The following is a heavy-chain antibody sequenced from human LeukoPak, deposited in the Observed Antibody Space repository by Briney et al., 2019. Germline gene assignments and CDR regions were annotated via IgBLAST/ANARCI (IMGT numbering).Heavy chain of an antibody. CDR2: IVGSGGST. CDR1: GFTFSNYA. V-gene: IGHV3-23*01. Sequence: GASLRLSCAASGFTFSNYAISWVRQAPGKGLEWVSAIVGSGGSTYYADSVKGRFTISRDNPKNTLYLQMNSLRAEDTAVYYCAKWGDYDILTGYYDSDYWGQGTLVTVSS. D-gene: IGHD3-9*01. J-gene: IGHJ4*02. CDR3: AKWGDYDILTGYYDSDY.